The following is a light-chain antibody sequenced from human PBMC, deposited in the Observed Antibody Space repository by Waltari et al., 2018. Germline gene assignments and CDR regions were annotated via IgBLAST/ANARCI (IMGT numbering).Light chain of an antibody. Sequence: DIRMTQSPSSLSASVVDRVSITCRASETVSTYVSWYQQKPGKAPNLLIYVASNLQSGVPSRFSGSGSGTDFTLTISSLQVEDFATYYCQQSYRIPPTFGQGTKVEI. J-gene: IGKJ2*01. V-gene: IGKV1-39*01. CDR3: QQSYRIPPT. CDR1: ETVSTY. CDR2: VAS.